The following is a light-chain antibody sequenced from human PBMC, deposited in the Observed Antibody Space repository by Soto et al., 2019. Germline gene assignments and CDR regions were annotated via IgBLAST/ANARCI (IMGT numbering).Light chain of an antibody. V-gene: IGKV3-20*01. Sequence: EIVLTQSPGTLSLSPGERATLSCRASQSVSNSYLAWYQQKPGQAPRFLIYGASTRATGIPARFSGSGSGTEFTLTISSLQPEDFATYYCQQSYSTPQFGQGTKVDIK. CDR1: QSVSNSY. J-gene: IGKJ1*01. CDR3: QQSYSTPQ. CDR2: GAS.